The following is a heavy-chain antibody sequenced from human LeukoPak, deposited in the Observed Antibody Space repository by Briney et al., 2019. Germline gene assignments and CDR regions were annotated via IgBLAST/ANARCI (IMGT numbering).Heavy chain of an antibody. CDR1: GGSISSYY. CDR3: ARDAEFYYYDSSGYRPRGVYFDY. Sequence: SETLSLTCTVSGGSISSYYWSWTRQPAGKGLEWIGRIYTSGSTNYNPSLKSRVTISVDKSKNQFSLKLSSVTAADTAVYYCARDAEFYYYDSSGYRPRGVYFDYWGQGTLVTVSS. V-gene: IGHV4-4*07. CDR2: IYTSGST. J-gene: IGHJ4*02. D-gene: IGHD3-22*01.